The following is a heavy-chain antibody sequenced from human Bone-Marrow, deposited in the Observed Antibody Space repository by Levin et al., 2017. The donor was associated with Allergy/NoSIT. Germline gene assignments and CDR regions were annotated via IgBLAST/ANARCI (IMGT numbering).Heavy chain of an antibody. CDR3: TRRGLITEYDSGMVADY. Sequence: GGSLRLSCTASGFTFGDYTMTWFRQAPGMGLEWVGFIRTKTFGGTTEYAAAVKGRVTISRDDSRSIAYLQMNSLKTEDTAVYYCTRRGLITEYDSGMVADYWGQGTRVTVSS. D-gene: IGHD3-3*01. J-gene: IGHJ4*02. CDR2: IRTKTFGGTT. V-gene: IGHV3-49*03. CDR1: GFTFGDYT.